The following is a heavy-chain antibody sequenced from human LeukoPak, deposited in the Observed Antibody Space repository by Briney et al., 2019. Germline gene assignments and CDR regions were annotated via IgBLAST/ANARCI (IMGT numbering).Heavy chain of an antibody. Sequence: GGSLRLSCADAGFTFSSYWMNWAHQAPGKGLEWVASINHNGNVNYYVDSVKGRFTISRDNAKNSLYLQMSNLRAEDTAVYFCARGGGLDVWGQGATVTVSS. CDR1: GFTFSSYW. J-gene: IGHJ6*02. V-gene: IGHV3-7*03. CDR2: INHNGNVN. D-gene: IGHD3-16*01. CDR3: ARGGGLDV.